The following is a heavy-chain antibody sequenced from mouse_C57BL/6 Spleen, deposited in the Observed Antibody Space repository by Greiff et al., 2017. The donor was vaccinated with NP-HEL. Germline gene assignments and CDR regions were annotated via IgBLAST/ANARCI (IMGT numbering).Heavy chain of an antibody. CDR2: IYPGNGDT. J-gene: IGHJ2*01. V-gene: IGHV1-12*01. CDR3: ARSVYYGSSFYYFDY. Sequence: QVQLQQSGAELVRPGASVKMSCKASGYTFTSYNMHWVKQTPRQGLEWIGAIYPGNGDTSYNQKFKGKATLTVDKSSSTAYMQLSSLTSEDSAVYFCARSVYYGSSFYYFDYWGQGTTLTVSS. CDR1: GYTFTSYN. D-gene: IGHD1-1*01.